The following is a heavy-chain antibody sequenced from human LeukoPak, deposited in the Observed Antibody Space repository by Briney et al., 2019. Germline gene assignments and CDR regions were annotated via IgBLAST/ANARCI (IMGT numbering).Heavy chain of an antibody. J-gene: IGHJ4*02. V-gene: IGHV3-23*01. D-gene: IGHD6-13*01. CDR2: ISGSGGST. Sequence: GGSLRLSCAASGFTFSSYAMSWVRQAPGEGLEWVSAISGSGGSTYYADSVKGRFTISRDNSKNTLYLQMNSLRAEDTAVYYCAKVSRKYSSSWWYYFDYWGQGTLVTVSS. CDR1: GFTFSSYA. CDR3: AKVSRKYSSSWWYYFDY.